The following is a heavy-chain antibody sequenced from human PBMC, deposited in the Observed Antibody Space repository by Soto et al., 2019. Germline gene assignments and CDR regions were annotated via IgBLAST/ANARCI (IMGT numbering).Heavy chain of an antibody. Sequence: SETLSLTCTVSGGFISSSSYYWGWIRQPPGKGLEWIGSIYYSGSTYYNPSLKSRVTISVDTSKNQFSLKLSSVTAADTAVYYCARETAILEWLLPYYGMDVWGQGTTVTVSS. CDR3: ARETAILEWLLPYYGMDV. CDR2: IYYSGST. CDR1: GGFISSSSYY. V-gene: IGHV4-39*02. J-gene: IGHJ6*02. D-gene: IGHD3-3*01.